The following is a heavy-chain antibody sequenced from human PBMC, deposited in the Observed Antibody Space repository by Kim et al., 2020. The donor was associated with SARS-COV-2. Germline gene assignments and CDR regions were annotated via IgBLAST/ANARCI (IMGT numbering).Heavy chain of an antibody. CDR1: GFTVSSSY. V-gene: IGHV3-66*01. CDR2: IYSGGIT. J-gene: IGHJ4*02. D-gene: IGHD6-13*01. Sequence: GGSLRLSCAVSGFTVSSSYMSWVRQAPGKVLEWVAVIYSGGITYYTDSVKGRFTISKDNFKNTVYLQMNSLRAEDTALYYCAREGRDRSSWYDYWGQGTL. CDR3: AREGRDRSSWYDY.